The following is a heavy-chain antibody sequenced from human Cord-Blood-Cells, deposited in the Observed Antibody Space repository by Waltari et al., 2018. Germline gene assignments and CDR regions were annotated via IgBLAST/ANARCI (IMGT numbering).Heavy chain of an antibody. V-gene: IGHV1-24*01. CDR1: GYTITELS. J-gene: IGHJ6*02. D-gene: IGHD3-10*01. CDR2: FDHEYGET. CDR3: ATAGGNNVRGVIHYYYGMDV. Sequence: QVQLVQSGAEEKKPGASVKVSCKVSGYTITELSMHWVRQAPGNGLEWMGGFDHEYGETNYAQKDQGRVTMTEGTDTDTAYMELSSLRSEDTDVYYCATAGGNNVRGVIHYYYGMDVSGQGTTVTVSS.